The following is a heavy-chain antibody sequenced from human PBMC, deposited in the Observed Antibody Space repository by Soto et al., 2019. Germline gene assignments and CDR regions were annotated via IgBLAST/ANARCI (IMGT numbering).Heavy chain of an antibody. D-gene: IGHD6-13*01. CDR2: IRSSGGST. J-gene: IGHJ4*02. CDR3: AKGAGSIWPHSGYCDY. CDR1: GFTFTNYG. Sequence: GGSLRLSCAASGFTFTNYGMIWVRHAPGKGLEWVSAIRSSGGSTNYADSVRGRFTISRDNSKNTLYLQMNSLRAEDTAVYYCAKGAGSIWPHSGYCDYWGQGT. V-gene: IGHV3-23*01.